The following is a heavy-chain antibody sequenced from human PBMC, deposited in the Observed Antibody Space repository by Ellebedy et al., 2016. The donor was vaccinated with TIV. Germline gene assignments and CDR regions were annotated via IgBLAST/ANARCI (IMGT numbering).Heavy chain of an antibody. CDR2: ISSRGTYI. V-gene: IGHV3-21*01. J-gene: IGHJ6*02. CDR3: ARAGGALTGTGYGMDV. D-gene: IGHD6-19*01. CDR1: GFSFSSYS. Sequence: GESLKISCAASGFSFSSYSMNWVRQAPGKGLEWVSSISSRGTYIYYADSVKGRLTISRDNAKNSLYLQMNSLGAEDTAVYFCARAGGALTGTGYGMDVWGQGTTVTVSS.